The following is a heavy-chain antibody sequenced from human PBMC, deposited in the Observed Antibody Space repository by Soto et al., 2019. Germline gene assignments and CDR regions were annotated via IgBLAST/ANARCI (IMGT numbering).Heavy chain of an antibody. J-gene: IGHJ4*02. Sequence: AGGSLRLSCAASGFTFSNYWMNWVRQAPGKGLEWVANIKPDGSDKSYVDSVKGRFTISRDNAKNSVYLQMNSLRGEDTAVYYFTRVASGYRDYWGQATLVTVSS. CDR2: IKPDGSDK. D-gene: IGHD3-22*01. CDR1: GFTFSNYW. V-gene: IGHV3-7*01. CDR3: TRVASGYRDY.